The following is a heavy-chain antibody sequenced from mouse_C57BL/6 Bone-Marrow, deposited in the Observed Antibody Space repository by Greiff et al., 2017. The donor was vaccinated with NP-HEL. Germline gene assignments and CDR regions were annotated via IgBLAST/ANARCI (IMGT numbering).Heavy chain of an antibody. Sequence: VQLKESGGGLVKPGGSLKLSCAASGFTFSSYAMSWVRQTPEKRLEWVATISDGGSYTYYPDNVKGRFTISRDNAKNNLYLQMSHLKSEDTAMYYCARDTMVTTDWFAYWGQGTLVTVSA. CDR1: GFTFSSYA. D-gene: IGHD2-2*01. CDR3: ARDTMVTTDWFAY. V-gene: IGHV5-4*01. J-gene: IGHJ3*01. CDR2: ISDGGSYT.